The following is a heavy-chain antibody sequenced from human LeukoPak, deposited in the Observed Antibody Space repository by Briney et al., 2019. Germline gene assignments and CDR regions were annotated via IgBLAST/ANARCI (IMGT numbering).Heavy chain of an antibody. Sequence: GGSLRLSCAASGFIFSNNGMSWVRQAPGKGLEWVSVISGSGDSTFYAASVEGRFIISRDNSKNTLYLQMNSLRAEDTAVYYCAAPREMGANAPYYFKYWGQGTLVTVSS. CDR1: GFIFSNNG. CDR2: ISGSGDST. J-gene: IGHJ4*02. D-gene: IGHD1-26*01. CDR3: AAPREMGANAPYYFKY. V-gene: IGHV3-23*01.